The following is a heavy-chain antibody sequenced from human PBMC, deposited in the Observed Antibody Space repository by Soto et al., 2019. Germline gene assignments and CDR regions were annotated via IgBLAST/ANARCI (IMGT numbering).Heavy chain of an antibody. D-gene: IGHD1-26*01. CDR2: VNADNGDS. CDR3: ARDTGSGLRVEPGIFEY. V-gene: IGHV1-3*01. CDR1: GYAFTSYT. Sequence: QVQLVQSGAEVKKPGASVKVSCNPSGYAFTSYTMHWVRQGPGQGLEWMGWVNADNGDSKYSQMFQGRGTITRDTSASIAYMELSSQRSEDTAVYYCARDTGSGLRVEPGIFEYWGQGTLVTVSS. J-gene: IGHJ4*02.